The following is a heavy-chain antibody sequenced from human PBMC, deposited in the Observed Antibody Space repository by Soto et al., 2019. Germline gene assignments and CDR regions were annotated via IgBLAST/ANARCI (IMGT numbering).Heavy chain of an antibody. V-gene: IGHV4-38-2*01. J-gene: IGHJ4*02. Sequence: SETLSLTCAVSGYSIASGYYWAWIRQPPGKGLEWIGYVYHTVRTSYNPSLKSRVSISMDTSKNQFSLNLDSVTAADTAVYFCARDFAYFDSWGQGTMVTV. CDR2: VYHTVRT. CDR1: GYSIASGYY. CDR3: ARDFAYFDS. D-gene: IGHD3-3*01.